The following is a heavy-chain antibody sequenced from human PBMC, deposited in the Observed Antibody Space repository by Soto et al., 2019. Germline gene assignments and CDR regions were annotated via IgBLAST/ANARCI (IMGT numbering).Heavy chain of an antibody. J-gene: IGHJ4*02. Sequence: SETLSLTCTVSGGSISGYYWSWIRQAPGKGLEWIGYISYSGSPNYNPSLKSRVTISVDTSQNQFSLKLTSVTAADTAVYYCARVGRSSSKTVFDYWGRGTLVPVSS. CDR1: GGSISGYY. D-gene: IGHD6-6*01. V-gene: IGHV4-59*01. CDR2: ISYSGSP. CDR3: ARVGRSSSKTVFDY.